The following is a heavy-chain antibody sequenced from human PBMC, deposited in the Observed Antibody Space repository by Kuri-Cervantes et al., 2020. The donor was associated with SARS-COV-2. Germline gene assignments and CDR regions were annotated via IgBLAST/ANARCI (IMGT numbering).Heavy chain of an antibody. CDR3: AKVGAGYCSGGSCDSVVVD. D-gene: IGHD2-15*01. J-gene: IGHJ4*02. V-gene: IGHV3-30*14. Sequence: GGSLRLSCAASGFTFSSYAVHWVRQAPGKGLEWVAVISYDGSNKYYADSVKGRFTISRDNSKNTLYLQMNSLRAEDTAVYCCAKVGAGYCSGGSCDSVVVDWGQGTLVTVS. CDR1: GFTFSSYA. CDR2: ISYDGSNK.